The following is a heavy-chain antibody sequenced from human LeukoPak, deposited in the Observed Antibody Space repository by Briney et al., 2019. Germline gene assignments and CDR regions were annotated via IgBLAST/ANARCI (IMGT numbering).Heavy chain of an antibody. CDR2: INHSGST. D-gene: IGHD1/OR15-1a*01. CDR3: AREPRARYNWNRVRNENYFDY. J-gene: IGHJ4*02. CDR1: GGSFSGYY. V-gene: IGHV4-34*01. Sequence: SPSETLSLTCAVYGGSFSGYYWSWIRQPPGKGLEWIGEINHSGSTNYNPSLKSRVTISVDTSKNQFSLKLSSVTAADTAVYYCAREPRARYNWNRVRNENYFDYWGQGTLVTVSS.